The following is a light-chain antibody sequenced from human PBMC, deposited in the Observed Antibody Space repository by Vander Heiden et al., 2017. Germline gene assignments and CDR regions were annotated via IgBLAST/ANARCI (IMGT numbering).Light chain of an antibody. CDR1: SSNIGAGSD. CDR2: GNS. Sequence: QSVLTQPPSVSGAPGQRVTISCTGSSSNIGAGSDVHWYQQLPGTAPKLLIYGNSNRPSGVPDRCSGSKSGTSASLAITGLQSEDEADYCCQSYDSSLSAYVFGTGTKVTVL. CDR3: QSYDSSLSAYV. J-gene: IGLJ1*01. V-gene: IGLV1-40*01.